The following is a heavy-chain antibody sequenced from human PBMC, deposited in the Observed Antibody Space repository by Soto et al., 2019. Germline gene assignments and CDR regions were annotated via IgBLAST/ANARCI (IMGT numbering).Heavy chain of an antibody. CDR2: INHSGST. Sequence: QVQLQQWGAGLLKPSETLSLTCAVYGGSFSGHYWTWIRQPPGKGLEWIGEINHSGSTNYNPPLKSRVTMSVDTSKNQFSLKLNSVTAADMAVYYCARGIAMTLVVPSDAPDKYYFDSWGQGTLVTVSS. CDR1: GGSFSGHY. V-gene: IGHV4-34*01. CDR3: ARGIAMTLVVPSDAPDKYYFDS. J-gene: IGHJ5*01. D-gene: IGHD3-22*01.